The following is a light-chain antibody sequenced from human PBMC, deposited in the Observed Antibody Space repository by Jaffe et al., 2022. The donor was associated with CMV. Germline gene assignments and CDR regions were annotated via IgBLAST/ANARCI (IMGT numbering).Light chain of an antibody. V-gene: IGKV1-39*01. CDR2: ITS. CDR1: QSIANY. J-gene: IGKJ1*01. Sequence: DIQMTQSPSSLSASVGDRVTIACRASQSIANYLNWYQQKPGKAPSLLIYITSGLPGGVPSRFSGSGSGTDFTLTISNLQPEDFATYYCQQTYSTPQGTFGQGTKVEIK. CDR3: QQTYSTPQGT.